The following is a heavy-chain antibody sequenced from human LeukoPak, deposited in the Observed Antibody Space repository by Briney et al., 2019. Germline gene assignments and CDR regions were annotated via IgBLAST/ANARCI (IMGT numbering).Heavy chain of an antibody. V-gene: IGHV3-30*02. CDR2: IRYDGSNK. J-gene: IGHJ4*02. D-gene: IGHD3-22*01. Sequence: PGGSLRLSCAASGFTFSSYGMHWVRQAPGKGLEWVAFIRYDGSNKYYADSVKGRFTISRDNSKNTLYLQMNSLRAEYTAVYYCAKDLSKITMIFNIGSDYWGQGTLVTVSS. CDR3: AKDLSKITMIFNIGSDY. CDR1: GFTFSSYG.